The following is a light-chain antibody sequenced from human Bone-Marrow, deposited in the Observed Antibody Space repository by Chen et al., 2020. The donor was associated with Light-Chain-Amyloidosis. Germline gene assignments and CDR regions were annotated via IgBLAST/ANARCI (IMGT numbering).Light chain of an antibody. CDR2: GSS. Sequence: EIVLTQSPGTLSLTPGEGANLSCRASQTISSNYLTWYQQKFCQAPRLLIYGSSSRATGIPDRFTGSGAGTDFNLTINRLEPEDFAMYYCQQYGTSPLTFGGGTKVGIK. CDR1: QTISSNY. CDR3: QQYGTSPLT. J-gene: IGKJ4*02. V-gene: IGKV3-20*01.